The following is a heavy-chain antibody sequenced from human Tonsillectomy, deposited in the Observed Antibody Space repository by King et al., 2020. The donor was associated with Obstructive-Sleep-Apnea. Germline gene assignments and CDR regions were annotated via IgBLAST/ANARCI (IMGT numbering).Heavy chain of an antibody. Sequence: QLQESGPGLVKPSETLSLTCTVSGGSISGYYWSWIRQPPGKGLEWIGYIYYSGSTKLDPSLKSRVTISVDTSKNQFSLKLSSGTAADTAVYYCARMGWLQPFDYGGQGTLVTVSS. CDR2: IYYSGST. V-gene: IGHV4-59*01. CDR1: GGSISGYY. D-gene: IGHD5-24*01. CDR3: ARMGWLQPFDY. J-gene: IGHJ4*02.